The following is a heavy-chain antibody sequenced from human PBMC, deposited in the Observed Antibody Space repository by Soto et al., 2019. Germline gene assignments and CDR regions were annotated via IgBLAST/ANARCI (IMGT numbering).Heavy chain of an antibody. Sequence: QVQLQQWGAGLLKPSETLSLTCSVYGGSFSGYYWSWIRQPPGKGLEWIGEISHGGSTNYNAPLKSRVTMSVDTSKKQFSLKLSSVTASDTAVHYCAIERCSRPTCRANFDNWGQGTLVTVSS. V-gene: IGHV4-34*01. CDR3: AIERCSRPTCRANFDN. D-gene: IGHD2-2*01. CDR1: GGSFSGYY. J-gene: IGHJ4*02. CDR2: ISHGGST.